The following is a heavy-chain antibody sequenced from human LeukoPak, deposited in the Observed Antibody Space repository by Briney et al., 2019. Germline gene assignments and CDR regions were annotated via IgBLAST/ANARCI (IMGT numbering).Heavy chain of an antibody. CDR2: INPNSGGT. CDR3: ATERIVGATEY. D-gene: IGHD1-26*01. V-gene: IGHV1-2*02. J-gene: IGHJ4*02. Sequence: ASVKVSCKASGYTFTSYGISWVRQAPGQGLEWMGWINPNSGGTNYAQKFQGRVTMTRDTSISTAYMELSSLRSEDTAVYYCATERIVGATEYWGQGTLVTVSS. CDR1: GYTFTSYG.